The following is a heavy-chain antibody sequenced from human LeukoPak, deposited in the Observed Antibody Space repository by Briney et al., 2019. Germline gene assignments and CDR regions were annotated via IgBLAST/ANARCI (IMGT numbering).Heavy chain of an antibody. CDR2: IYQSGST. Sequence: SETLSLTCTVSGYSLSSGYYWGWIRQPPGKGLEGIGRIYQSGSTYYNPSLKRRVTISVDTSKNQFSLNLNSVTAADTAVYYCARGVSTMIVVNWYFDLWGRGTLVTVSS. V-gene: IGHV4-38-2*02. CDR3: ARGVSTMIVVNWYFDL. D-gene: IGHD3-22*01. CDR1: GYSLSSGYY. J-gene: IGHJ2*01.